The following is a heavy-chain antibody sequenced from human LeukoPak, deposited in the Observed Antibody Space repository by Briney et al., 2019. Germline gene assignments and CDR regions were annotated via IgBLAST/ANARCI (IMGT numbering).Heavy chain of an antibody. J-gene: IGHJ6*03. Sequence: SETLSLTCTVSGGSISSHYWSWIRQPPGKGLESLGYINFSGSTNYNPSLKRRVTMSVDTSKNQFSLKLSYVTAADTAVYYCARVTDFWSGYPMDDWGKGTTVTVSS. CDR3: ARVTDFWSGYPMDD. CDR2: INFSGST. CDR1: GGSISSHY. V-gene: IGHV4-59*11. D-gene: IGHD3-3*01.